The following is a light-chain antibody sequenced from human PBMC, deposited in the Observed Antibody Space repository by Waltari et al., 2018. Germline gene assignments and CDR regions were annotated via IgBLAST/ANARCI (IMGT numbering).Light chain of an antibody. CDR2: GAS. CDR1: QSGSRK. Sequence: EIVMTQSPATLSVSLGARDSLSCRVSQSGSRKLAWYPQKPGQAPSLLIYGASTRATGSPARCSGIGSGTEFTLTISSLQSQDFAVDYCQQYNNWPLWTFGQGTKVEIK. CDR3: QQYNNWPLWT. V-gene: IGKV3-15*01. J-gene: IGKJ1*01.